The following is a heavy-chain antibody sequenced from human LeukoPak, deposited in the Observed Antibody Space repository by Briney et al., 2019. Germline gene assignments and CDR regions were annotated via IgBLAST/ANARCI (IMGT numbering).Heavy chain of an antibody. Sequence: ASVKVSCKASGGTFSSYTISWVRQAPGQGLKWMGRIIPILGIANYAQKFQGRVTITADKSTSTAYMELSSLRSEDTAVYYCARGPSLGYFDYWGQGTLVTVSS. CDR2: IIPILGIA. CDR3: ARGPSLGYFDY. V-gene: IGHV1-69*02. J-gene: IGHJ4*02. CDR1: GGTFSSYT.